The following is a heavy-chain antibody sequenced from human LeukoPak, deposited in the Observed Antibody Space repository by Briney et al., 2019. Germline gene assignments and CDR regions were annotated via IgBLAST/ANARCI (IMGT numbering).Heavy chain of an antibody. Sequence: PGRSLRLSCAASGFTFSSYGMHWVRQAPGKGLEWVAVIWYDGSNKYYADSVKGRFTISRDNSKNMLYLQMNSLRAEDTAVYYCARDHFEPGVILDYWGQGNLVTVSS. V-gene: IGHV3-33*01. CDR2: IWYDGSNK. D-gene: IGHD3-9*01. J-gene: IGHJ4*02. CDR1: GFTFSSYG. CDR3: ARDHFEPGVILDY.